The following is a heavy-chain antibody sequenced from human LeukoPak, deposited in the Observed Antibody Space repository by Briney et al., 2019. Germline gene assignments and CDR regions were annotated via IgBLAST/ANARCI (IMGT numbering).Heavy chain of an antibody. D-gene: IGHD2-8*01. Sequence: VASVKVSCKASGGTFSSYAISWVRQAPGQGLEWMGGIIPIFGTANYAQKFQGRVTITADESTSTAYIELSSLRSEDTAVYYCARDEGRILYFYWGQGTLVTVSS. CDR3: ARDEGRILYFY. CDR2: IIPIFGTA. J-gene: IGHJ4*02. V-gene: IGHV1-69*13. CDR1: GGTFSSYA.